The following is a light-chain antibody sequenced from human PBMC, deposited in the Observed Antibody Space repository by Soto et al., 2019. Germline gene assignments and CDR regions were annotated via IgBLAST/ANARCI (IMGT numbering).Light chain of an antibody. J-gene: IGKJ5*01. V-gene: IGKV3-11*01. CDR1: QSVSSNY. CDR3: HQRQYWPPIT. Sequence: ESVLTQSPGTLSLSPGDRATLSCRASQSVSSNYLAWYQKKPGQAPRLLISDASNRATGIPARFSGSGSGTDFTLTISSLEPEDFAVYYCHQRQYWPPITFGQGTRLEIK. CDR2: DAS.